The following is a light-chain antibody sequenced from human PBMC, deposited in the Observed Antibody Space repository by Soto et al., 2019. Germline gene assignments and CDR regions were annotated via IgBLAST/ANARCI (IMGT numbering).Light chain of an antibody. CDR1: QSVNSD. CDR3: QQYSQWPLYT. Sequence: IVMTQSPATVPASPGERVTLSCRASQSVNSDLAWYQQTPGQAPSPLIYDASTRAAGVPARFSGRGSETEGTPNSSSLQSEDFALYYCQQYSQWPLYTFGQGTKV. V-gene: IGKV3-15*01. CDR2: DAS. J-gene: IGKJ2*01.